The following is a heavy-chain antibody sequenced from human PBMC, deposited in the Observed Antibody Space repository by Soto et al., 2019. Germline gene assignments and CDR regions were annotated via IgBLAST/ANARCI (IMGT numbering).Heavy chain of an antibody. Sequence: GGSLRFSCVASGFPFNLYGMHLVRQSPGKGLEWVAEISFDGTAKYYAEYVKGRFTVSRDNGNNTLHLEMNSLGAKDTAVYFCATRRSTRFDPWGKGSMVTVSS. CDR2: ISFDGTAK. CDR1: GFPFNLYG. V-gene: IGHV3-30*03. J-gene: IGHJ5*02. CDR3: ATRRSTRFDP. D-gene: IGHD1-1*01.